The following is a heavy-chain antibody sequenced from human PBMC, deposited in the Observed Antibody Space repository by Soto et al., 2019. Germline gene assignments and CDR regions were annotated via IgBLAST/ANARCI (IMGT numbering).Heavy chain of an antibody. CDR1: GGTFSSYA. CDR3: ARDLDILTGYYGFDY. Sequence: ASVKVSCKASGGTFSSYAISWVRQAPGQGLEWMGWINPNSGGTNYAQKFQGRVTMTRDTSISTAYMELRSLRSDDTAVYYCARDLDILTGYYGFDYWGQGTLVTVSS. D-gene: IGHD3-9*01. V-gene: IGHV1-2*02. J-gene: IGHJ4*02. CDR2: INPNSGGT.